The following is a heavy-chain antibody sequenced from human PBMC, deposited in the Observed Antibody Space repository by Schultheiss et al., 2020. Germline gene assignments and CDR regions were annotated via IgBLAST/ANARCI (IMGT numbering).Heavy chain of an antibody. CDR3: ARQDYYGSGCDY. CDR2: IYHNGST. J-gene: IGHJ4*02. D-gene: IGHD3-10*01. V-gene: IGHV4-34*01. Sequence: TLSLTCAVYGGSFSGYYWSWIRQPPGKGLVWIGEIYHNGSTNYKSSLKSRVTIPVDTSKNQFSLKLSSVTAADTAVYYCARQDYYGSGCDYWGQGTLVTVAS. CDR1: GGSFSGYY.